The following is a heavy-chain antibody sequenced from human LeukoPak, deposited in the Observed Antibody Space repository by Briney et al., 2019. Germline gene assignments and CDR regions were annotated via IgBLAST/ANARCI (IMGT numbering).Heavy chain of an antibody. Sequence: GGSLRLSCAASGFTVSSSYMSWVRQAPGKGLEWVSVIYSGGNTYYAASLKGRFTISRAKSKNTLYLKMNGLGAEDRAVYYCARGGYSYGYTYFDYWGQGTLVTVSS. V-gene: IGHV3-53*01. CDR3: ARGGYSYGYTYFDY. CDR1: GFTVSSSY. D-gene: IGHD5-18*01. CDR2: IYSGGNT. J-gene: IGHJ4*02.